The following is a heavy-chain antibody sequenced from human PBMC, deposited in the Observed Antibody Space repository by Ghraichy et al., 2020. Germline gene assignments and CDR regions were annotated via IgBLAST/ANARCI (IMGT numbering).Heavy chain of an antibody. J-gene: IGHJ3*02. CDR3: SRAQAMIVVTEAFDI. D-gene: IGHD3-22*01. V-gene: IGHV3-49*03. CDR1: GFNFRDYA. CDR2: VRSYAFGGTT. Sequence: GGSLRLSCAASGFNFRDYAMSWFRQAPGKGLEWVGFVRSYAFGGTTKYAESMRGRVTISRDDSKRIAYLEMNSLDSEDTGVYYCSRAQAMIVVTEAFDIWGQGTTVIVS.